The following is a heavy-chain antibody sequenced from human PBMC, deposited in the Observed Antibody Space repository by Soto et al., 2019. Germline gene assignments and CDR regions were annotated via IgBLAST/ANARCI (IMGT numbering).Heavy chain of an antibody. D-gene: IGHD6-19*01. CDR2: ISYDGSKK. J-gene: IGHJ4*02. CDR3: ARDIAPVAGTSLHGY. Sequence: GGSLRLSCAASGFTFSSYAMHWVRQVPGKGLEWVTLISYDGSKKFYADSVKGRFTISRDQSKSTLYLQMNSLRDDDTAMYYCARDIAPVAGTSLHGYWGQGTMVTVSS. V-gene: IGHV3-30*01. CDR1: GFTFSSYA.